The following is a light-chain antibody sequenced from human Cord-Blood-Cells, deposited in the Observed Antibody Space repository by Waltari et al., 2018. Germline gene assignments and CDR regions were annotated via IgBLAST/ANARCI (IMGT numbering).Light chain of an antibody. J-gene: IGKJ4*01. CDR1: QCVLYSSNNKNY. V-gene: IGKV4-1*01. CDR3: QRYHRPPLP. CDR2: WAS. Sequence: DIVMTQSPDSLAVSLGERATINCKSSQCVLYSSNNKNYLAWYQQKPGQPPKLLIYWASTRESGVHDRVIGSGYGTDFTLTISSLQAEDLVVYYWQRYHRPPLPCGGGTKVEIK.